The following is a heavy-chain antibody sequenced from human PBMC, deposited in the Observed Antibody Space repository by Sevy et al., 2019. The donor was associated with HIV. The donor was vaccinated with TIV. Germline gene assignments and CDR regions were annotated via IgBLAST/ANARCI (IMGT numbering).Heavy chain of an antibody. Sequence: GGSLRLSCAASGFTFSYYDMNWVRQAPGKGLEWVSSISSAGSYIKYGDSVKGRFTISRDNAKNSLYLQMNSLRAEDTAFYFCARNFDYYDTSAFYSWGQGTPVTVSS. CDR2: ISSAGSYI. V-gene: IGHV3-21*01. D-gene: IGHD3-22*01. CDR3: ARNFDYYDTSAFYS. CDR1: GFTFSYYD. J-gene: IGHJ5*01.